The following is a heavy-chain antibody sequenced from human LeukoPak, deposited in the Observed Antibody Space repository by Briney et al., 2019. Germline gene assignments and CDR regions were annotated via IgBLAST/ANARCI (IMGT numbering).Heavy chain of an antibody. V-gene: IGHV1-69*05. CDR1: GGTFSSYA. J-gene: IGHJ3*02. CDR3: ASSSSSWYGGAFDI. D-gene: IGHD6-13*01. Sequence: SVKVSCKASGGTFSSYAISWVRQAPGQGLEWMGGIIPIFGTANYAQKFQGRVTITTDESTSTAYMELSSLRSEDTAVYYCASSSSSWYGGAFDIWGQGTMVTVSS. CDR2: IIPIFGTA.